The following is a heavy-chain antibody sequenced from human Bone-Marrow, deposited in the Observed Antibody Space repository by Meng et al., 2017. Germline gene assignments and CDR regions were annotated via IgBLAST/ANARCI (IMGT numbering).Heavy chain of an antibody. CDR3: ARDLGQQWLILDY. J-gene: IGHJ4*02. CDR2: IWYDGSNK. CDR1: GFTFSSYG. Sequence: GGGVVKPGRAPRLSCAASGFTFSSYGMHWGRQAPGKGLEWVAVIWYDGSNKYYADSVKGRFTISRDNSKNTLYLQMNSLRAEDTAVYYCARDLGQQWLILDYWGQGTLVTVSS. D-gene: IGHD6-19*01. V-gene: IGHV3-33*01.